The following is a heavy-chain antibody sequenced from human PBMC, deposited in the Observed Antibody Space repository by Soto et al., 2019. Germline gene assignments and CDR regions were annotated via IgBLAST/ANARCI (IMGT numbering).Heavy chain of an antibody. Sequence: SVKVSCKASGGTFSSYAISWVRQAPGQGLEWMGGIIPIFGTANYAQKFQGRVTITADESTSTAYMELSSLRPEDTAVYYCATYYYDSSAYYDAFDIWGQGTMVTVSS. D-gene: IGHD3-22*01. CDR2: IIPIFGTA. J-gene: IGHJ3*02. CDR3: ATYYYDSSAYYDAFDI. CDR1: GGTFSSYA. V-gene: IGHV1-69*13.